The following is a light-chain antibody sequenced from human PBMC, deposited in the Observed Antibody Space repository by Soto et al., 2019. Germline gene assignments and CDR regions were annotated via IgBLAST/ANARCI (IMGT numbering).Light chain of an antibody. Sequence: QSVLTQPPSVSGAPGQRVTISCTGSSSNIGAGYDVHWYQQLPGTAPKLLIYGNSNRPSGVPDRFSGSKSGTSASLAITGLQAEDEDDDYCQSYESSQSGSPYVFGTGTKLTVL. CDR2: GNS. CDR3: QSYESSQSGSPYV. V-gene: IGLV1-40*01. CDR1: SSNIGAGYD. J-gene: IGLJ1*01.